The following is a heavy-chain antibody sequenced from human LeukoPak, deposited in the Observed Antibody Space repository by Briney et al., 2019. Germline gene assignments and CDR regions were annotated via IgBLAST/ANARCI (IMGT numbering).Heavy chain of an antibody. CDR1: GFTVSSNY. CDR2: IYSGGST. Sequence: PGGSLRLSCAASGFTVSSNYMSWVRQAPGKGLEWVSVIYSGGSTYYADSVKGRFTISRDNSKNTLYLQMNSLRAEDTAVYYRARGHPLHYAITFGGNPRYYYYGMDVWGKGTTVTVSS. J-gene: IGHJ6*04. V-gene: IGHV3-66*02. D-gene: IGHD3-16*01. CDR3: ARGHPLHYAITFGGNPRYYYYGMDV.